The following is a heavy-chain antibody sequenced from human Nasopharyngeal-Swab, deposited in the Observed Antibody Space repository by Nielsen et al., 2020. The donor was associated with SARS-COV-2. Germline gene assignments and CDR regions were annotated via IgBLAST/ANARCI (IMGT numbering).Heavy chain of an antibody. CDR1: GFTFEDYA. CDR3: AKDITSGDTMATHYSYGMDV. J-gene: IGHJ6*02. V-gene: IGHV3-9*01. D-gene: IGHD2-21*01. Sequence: GGSLRLSCVVSGFTFEDYAMHWVRQAPGKGLEWVSGISWNSGSIGYADSVKGRFTISRDNAKNSLYLQMNSLRAEDTALYYCAKDITSGDTMATHYSYGMDVWGQGTTVTVSS. CDR2: ISWNSGSI.